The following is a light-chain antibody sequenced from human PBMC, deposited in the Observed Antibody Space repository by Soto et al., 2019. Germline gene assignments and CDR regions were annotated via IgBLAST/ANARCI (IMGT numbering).Light chain of an antibody. CDR1: RSNLGSNT. J-gene: IGLJ3*02. CDR2: GNN. CDR3: AAWDDSLNGRV. Sequence: QSVLTQPPSASGTPGQRVTISCSGSRSNLGSNTVNWYQQLPGTAPKLLIYGNNQRPSGVPDRFSGSKSGTSASLAISGLQSDDEADYYCAAWDDSLNGRVFGGGTKLTVL. V-gene: IGLV1-44*01.